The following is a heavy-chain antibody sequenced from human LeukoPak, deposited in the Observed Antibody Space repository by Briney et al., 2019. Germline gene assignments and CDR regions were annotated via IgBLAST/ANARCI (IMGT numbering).Heavy chain of an antibody. J-gene: IGHJ4*02. V-gene: IGHV3-23*01. Sequence: GGSLRLSCAASGFTVSSNYMSWVRQAPGKGLEWVSGISASGGSTYYADSVKGRFTISRDNSKNTLYVQMNSLRAEDTAVYYCAKDRYCSGGSCSGDFDYWGQGTLVTVSS. CDR1: GFTVSSNY. CDR3: AKDRYCSGGSCSGDFDY. D-gene: IGHD2-15*01. CDR2: ISASGGST.